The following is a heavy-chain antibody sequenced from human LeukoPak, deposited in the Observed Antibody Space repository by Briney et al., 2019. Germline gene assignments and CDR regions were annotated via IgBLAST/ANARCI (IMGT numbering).Heavy chain of an antibody. CDR2: IYSGGST. CDR1: GFTVSSNY. D-gene: IGHD4-23*01. CDR3: ARRAGGYSHPYDY. V-gene: IGHV3-53*01. J-gene: IGHJ4*02. Sequence: GGSLRLSCAVSGFTVSSNYMSWVRQAPGNGLEGVSLIYSGGSTYYADSVKGRFTISRDNSKNTLYLQMNTLRAEDTAVYYCARRAGGYSHPYDYWGQGTLVTVSS.